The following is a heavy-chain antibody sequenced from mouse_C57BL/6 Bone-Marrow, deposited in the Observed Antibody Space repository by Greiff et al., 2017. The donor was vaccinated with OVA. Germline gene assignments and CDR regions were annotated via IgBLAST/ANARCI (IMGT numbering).Heavy chain of an antibody. CDR3: ARVYDGYYDFDY. V-gene: IGHV5-4*01. J-gene: IGHJ2*01. CDR2: ISDGGSYT. Sequence: EVQLVESGGGLVKPGGSLKLSCAASGFTFSSYAMSWVRQTPEKRLEWVATISDGGSYTYYPDNVKGRCTISRDNAKNNLYLQMSHLKSEDTAMYYCARVYDGYYDFDYWGQGTTLTVSS. D-gene: IGHD2-3*01. CDR1: GFTFSSYA.